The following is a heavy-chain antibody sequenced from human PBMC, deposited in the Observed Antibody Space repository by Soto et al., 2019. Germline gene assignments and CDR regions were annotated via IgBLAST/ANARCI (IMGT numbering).Heavy chain of an antibody. CDR1: GFTFSSYA. J-gene: IGHJ4*02. CDR3: AKDEAEGVAPFDY. CDR2: ISGSGGST. Sequence: GGSLRLSCAASGFTFSSYAMSWVRQAPGKGLEWVSAISGSGGSTYYADSVKGRFTISRDNSKNTLYLQMKSLRAEDTAVYYCAKDEAEGVAPFDYWGQGTLVTVSS. D-gene: IGHD5-12*01. V-gene: IGHV3-23*01.